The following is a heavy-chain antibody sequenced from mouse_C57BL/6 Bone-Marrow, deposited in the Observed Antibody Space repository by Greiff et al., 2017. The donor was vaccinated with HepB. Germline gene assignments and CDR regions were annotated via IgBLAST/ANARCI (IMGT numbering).Heavy chain of an antibody. J-gene: IGHJ3*01. D-gene: IGHD2-4*01. Sequence: EVKLQESGPGLVKPSQSLSLTCSVTGYSITSGYYWNWIRQFPGNKLEWMGYISYDGSNNYNPSLKNRISITRDTSKNQFFLKLNSVTTEDTATYYCARGIYDYPWFAYWGQGTLVTVSA. CDR2: ISYDGSN. CDR1: GYSITSGYY. V-gene: IGHV3-6*01. CDR3: ARGIYDYPWFAY.